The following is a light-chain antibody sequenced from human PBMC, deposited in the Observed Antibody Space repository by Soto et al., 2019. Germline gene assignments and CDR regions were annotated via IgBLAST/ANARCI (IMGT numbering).Light chain of an antibody. J-gene: IGLJ1*01. CDR2: DVS. V-gene: IGLV2-14*01. CDR3: SSYTSSSTYV. CDR1: SSDVGGYNY. Sequence: QSALTQPASVSGSPGQSITISCTGTSSDVGGYNYVSWYQQHPGKAPKLMIYDVSNRPSGVSKRFSGSKSGNTASLTISGLQAEDEADYDCSSYTSSSTYVFGTGTKLTVL.